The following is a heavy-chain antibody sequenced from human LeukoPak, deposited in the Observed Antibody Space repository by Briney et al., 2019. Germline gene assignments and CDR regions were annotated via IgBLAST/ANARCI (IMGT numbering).Heavy chain of an antibody. V-gene: IGHV3-11*01. J-gene: IGHJ3*02. CDR1: GFTFSDYY. D-gene: IGHD1-26*01. Sequence: GGSLRLSCAASGFTFSDYYMSWIRQAPGKGLEWVSYISSSGSTIYYADSVKGRFTISRDNAKNSLYLQMNSLRAEDTAVYYYAREIVGAAYYDAFDIWGQGTMVTVSS. CDR3: AREIVGAAYYDAFDI. CDR2: ISSSGSTI.